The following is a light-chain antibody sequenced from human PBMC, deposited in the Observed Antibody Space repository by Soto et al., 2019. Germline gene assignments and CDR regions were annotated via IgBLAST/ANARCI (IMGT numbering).Light chain of an antibody. Sequence: EIVLTQSPGTLSLTPGDRATLSCRPSQSVSSSYLAWYQQKPGQAPRLLIYGASTRATGIPARFSGSGSGTEFTLTISSLQSEDFAVYYCQQRSNWPITFGQGTRLEIK. J-gene: IGKJ5*01. CDR2: GAS. V-gene: IGKV3D-20*02. CDR1: QSVSSSY. CDR3: QQRSNWPIT.